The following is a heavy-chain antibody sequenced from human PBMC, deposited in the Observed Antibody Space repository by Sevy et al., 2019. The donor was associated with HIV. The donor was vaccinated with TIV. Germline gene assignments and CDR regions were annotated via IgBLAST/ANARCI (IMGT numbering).Heavy chain of an antibody. CDR2: ICGGDGST. V-gene: IGHV3-23*01. D-gene: IGHD3-22*01. CDR3: AKGCNSDYFGAVTLDI. CDR1: GFRFSSFA. J-gene: IGHJ3*02. Sequence: GGSLRLSCAASGFRFSSFAMIWVRQAPGKGLEWVSEICGGDGSTYYADSVKGRFTISRDNSKNTVYLQMSSLRAEDTALYYCAKGCNSDYFGAVTLDIWGQGTMVTVSS.